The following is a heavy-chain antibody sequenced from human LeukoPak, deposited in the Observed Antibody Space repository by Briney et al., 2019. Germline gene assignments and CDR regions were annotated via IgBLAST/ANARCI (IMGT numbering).Heavy chain of an antibody. V-gene: IGHV3-53*01. CDR1: GLIVSSNY. D-gene: IGHD5-12*01. J-gene: IGHJ3*02. Sequence: PGGSLRLSCAASGLIVSSNYMSWVRQAPGKGLEWVSIIYGDGSTYYADSMKGRFTISRDYSKNTLYLQMNSLRVEDTAVYYCARVIVATNTFDAFDIWGQGTMVTVSS. CDR3: ARVIVATNTFDAFDI. CDR2: IYGDGST.